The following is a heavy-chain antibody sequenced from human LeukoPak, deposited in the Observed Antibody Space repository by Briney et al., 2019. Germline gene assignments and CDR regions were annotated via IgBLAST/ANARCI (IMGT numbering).Heavy chain of an antibody. CDR2: ISNNGGYT. CDR1: GFTFSSSA. D-gene: IGHD2-15*01. Sequence: QPGRSLRLSCAAAGFTFSSSAMSWVRQAPGKGLEWVSAISNNGGYTYYADSVQGRFTISRDNSKSTLCLQMNSLRAEDTAVYYCAKQLGYCSDGSCYLPYWGQGTLVTVSS. CDR3: AKQLGYCSDGSCYLPY. J-gene: IGHJ4*02. V-gene: IGHV3-23*01.